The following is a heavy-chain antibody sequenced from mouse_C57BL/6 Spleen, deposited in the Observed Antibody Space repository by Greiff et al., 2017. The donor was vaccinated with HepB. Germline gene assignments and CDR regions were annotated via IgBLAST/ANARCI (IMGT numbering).Heavy chain of an antibody. CDR2: ISYDGSN. V-gene: IGHV3-6*01. J-gene: IGHJ2*01. Sequence: EVQLQQSGPGLVKPSQSLSLTCSVTGYSITSGYYWNWIRQFPGNKLEWMGYISYDGSNNYNPSLKNRISITRDTSKNQFFLKLNSVTTEDTATYYCARGGSYYYDYDEYYFDYWGQGTTLTVSS. CDR1: GYSITSGYY. CDR3: ARGGSYYYDYDEYYFDY. D-gene: IGHD2-4*01.